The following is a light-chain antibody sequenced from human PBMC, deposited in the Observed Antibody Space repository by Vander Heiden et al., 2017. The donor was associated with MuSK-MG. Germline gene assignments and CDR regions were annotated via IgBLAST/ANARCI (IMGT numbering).Light chain of an antibody. J-gene: IGKJ5*01. V-gene: IGKV1-39*01. CDR2: AAS. CDR3: QQSYSTPIT. Sequence: DIQMTQSPSPLSASVGDRVTITCRASQSISSYLNWYQQKPGKAPKLLIYAASSLQSGVPSRCSGSGSGTDFTLTISSLQPEDFATYYCQQSYSTPITFGQGTRLEIK. CDR1: QSISSY.